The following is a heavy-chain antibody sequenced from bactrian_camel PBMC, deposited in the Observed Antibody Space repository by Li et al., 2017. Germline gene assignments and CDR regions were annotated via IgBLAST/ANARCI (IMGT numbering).Heavy chain of an antibody. CDR1: GFLNTRLC. D-gene: IGHD2*01. CDR3: AADRRRHGPPSLRPGDYSV. CDR2: LASDGSS. Sequence: QVQLVESGGGSVQAGGSLRLSCVASGFLNTRLCMAWFRQAPGKEREGVASLASDGSSIYANSLKGRFSISKDNARNWLDLQMDSLEPGDTARYYCAADRRRHGPPSLRPGDYSVWGQGTQVTVS. V-gene: IGHV3S53*01. J-gene: IGHJ4*01.